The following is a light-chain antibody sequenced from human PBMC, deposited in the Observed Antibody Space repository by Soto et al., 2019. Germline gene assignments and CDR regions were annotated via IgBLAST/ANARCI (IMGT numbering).Light chain of an antibody. V-gene: IGLV2-14*01. CDR2: DVR. Sequence: QSALTQPASVSGSPGQSITISCTGTSSDVGCYNYVSWFQQHPGKAPKLMIYDVRNRPSGISNRFSGSKSGNTASLTISGLQAEDEADYYCNSYTSSSTYVFGTGTKLTVL. CDR1: SSDVGCYNY. CDR3: NSYTSSSTYV. J-gene: IGLJ1*01.